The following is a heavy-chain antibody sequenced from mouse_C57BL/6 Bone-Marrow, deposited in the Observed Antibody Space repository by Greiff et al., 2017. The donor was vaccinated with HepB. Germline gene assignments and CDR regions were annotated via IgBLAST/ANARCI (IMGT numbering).Heavy chain of an antibody. CDR1: GFNIKDDY. CDR2: IDPENGDT. V-gene: IGHV14-4*01. Sequence: DVQLQESGAELVRPGASVKLSCTASGFNIKDDYMHWVKQRPEQGLEWIGWIDPENGDTEYASKFQGKATITADTSSNTAYLQLSSLTSEDTAVYYCTRRLTTDYFDYWGQGTTLTVSS. J-gene: IGHJ2*01. D-gene: IGHD1-1*01. CDR3: TRRLTTDYFDY.